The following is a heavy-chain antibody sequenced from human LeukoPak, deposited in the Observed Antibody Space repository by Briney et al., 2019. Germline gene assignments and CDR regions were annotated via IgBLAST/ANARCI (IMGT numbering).Heavy chain of an antibody. CDR3: ARGGHIITMVRGVITPSDY. V-gene: IGHV1-2*02. CDR1: GYTFTGYY. Sequence: ASVKVACKASGYTFTGYYMHWVRQAPGQGLEWMGWINPNSGGTNYAQKFQGRVTMTRDTSISTAYMELSRLRSDDTAVYYCARGGHIITMVRGVITPSDYWGQGTLVTVSS. D-gene: IGHD3-10*01. CDR2: INPNSGGT. J-gene: IGHJ4*02.